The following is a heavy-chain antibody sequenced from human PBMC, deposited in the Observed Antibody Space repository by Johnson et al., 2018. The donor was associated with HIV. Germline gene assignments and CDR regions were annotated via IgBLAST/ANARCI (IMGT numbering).Heavy chain of an antibody. CDR2: ISWNSGRM. Sequence: EVQLVESGGGLVQPGGSLRLSCAASGFTFSSYAMSWVRQAPGKGLEWVSGISWNSGRMGYADSVKGRFTISRDNAKNSLYLQMNSLRDGDTAVYFCSRGKGWLDAFDMWGQGTMVTVCS. V-gene: IGHV3-23*04. D-gene: IGHD3-22*01. CDR3: SRGKGWLDAFDM. CDR1: GFTFSSYA. J-gene: IGHJ3*02.